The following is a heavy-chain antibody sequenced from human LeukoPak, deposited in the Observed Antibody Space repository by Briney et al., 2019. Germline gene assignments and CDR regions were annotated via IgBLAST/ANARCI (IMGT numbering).Heavy chain of an antibody. CDR3: AAGLVQLERRSYFDY. Sequence: GTSAKVSCKASGFTFTSSAVQWVRQARGQRLEWIGWIVVGSSNTNYAQKFQERVTITRDMSTSTAYMELSSLRSEDTAVYYCAAGLVQLERRSYFDYWGQGTLVTVSS. CDR2: IVVGSSNT. J-gene: IGHJ4*02. V-gene: IGHV1-58*01. CDR1: GFTFTSSA. D-gene: IGHD1-1*01.